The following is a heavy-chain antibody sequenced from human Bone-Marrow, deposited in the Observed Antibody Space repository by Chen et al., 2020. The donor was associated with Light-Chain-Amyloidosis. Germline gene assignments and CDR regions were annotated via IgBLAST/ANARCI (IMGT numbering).Heavy chain of an antibody. V-gene: IGHV1-69*01. CDR1: GGTFSSFP. J-gene: IGHJ3*02. CDR2: VIPILDTP. Sequence: QVKLVLSGAEVKKPGSSVKVSCRPSGGTFSSFPIIWVRQAPGQGLEWVGGVIPILDTPTYAQKFQGRVTITADDSTSTAYMELRSLTSEDTAVYFCARVPRVLAAHALDIWGQGTIVSVSS. D-gene: IGHD2-15*01. CDR3: ARVPRVLAAHALDI.